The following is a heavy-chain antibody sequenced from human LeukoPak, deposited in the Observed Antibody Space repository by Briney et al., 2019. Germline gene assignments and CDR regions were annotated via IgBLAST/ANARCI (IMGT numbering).Heavy chain of an antibody. D-gene: IGHD3-10*01. CDR1: GGSFSGYY. Sequence: SETLSLTCAVYGGSFSGYYWSWIRQPPGKGLEWIGEINHSGSTNYNPSLKSRVTISVDTSKNQFSLKLSSVTAADTAVYYCARHATHPNYYGSGSDWFDPWGQGTLVTVSS. V-gene: IGHV4-34*01. CDR2: INHSGST. CDR3: ARHATHPNYYGSGSDWFDP. J-gene: IGHJ5*02.